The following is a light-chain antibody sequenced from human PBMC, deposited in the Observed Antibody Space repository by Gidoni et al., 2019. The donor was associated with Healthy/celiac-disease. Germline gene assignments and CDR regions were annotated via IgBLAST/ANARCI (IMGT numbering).Light chain of an antibody. Sequence: EIVLTQSPGPRSLSPGERATLSCRASQSVSRSYLAWYQQKPGQAPRLLIYGASSRATGIPDRFSGSGSGTDFTLTISRLEPEDFAVYYCQQYGSSPPELTFGGXTKVEIK. V-gene: IGKV3-20*01. CDR1: QSVSRSY. CDR2: GAS. CDR3: QQYGSSPPELT. J-gene: IGKJ4*01.